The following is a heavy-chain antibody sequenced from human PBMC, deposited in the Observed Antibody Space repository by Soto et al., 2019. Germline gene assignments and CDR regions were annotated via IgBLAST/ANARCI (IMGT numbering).Heavy chain of an antibody. V-gene: IGHV4-30-4*01. CDR2: IYYSGST. CDR3: ARVGGFGATTIDY. D-gene: IGHD3-10*01. Sequence: SETLSLTCTVSGGSISSGYYYRSWIRQPPGKGLEWIGYIYYSGSTYYNPSLKSRVTISVDTSKNQFSLKLSSVTAADTAVYYCARVGGFGATTIDYWGQGTLVTVSS. J-gene: IGHJ4*02. CDR1: GGSISSGYYY.